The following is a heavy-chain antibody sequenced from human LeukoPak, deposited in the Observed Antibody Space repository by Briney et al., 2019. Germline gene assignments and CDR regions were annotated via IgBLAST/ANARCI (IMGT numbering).Heavy chain of an antibody. CDR2: ISHEGVNK. J-gene: IGHJ4*02. Sequence: GRSLRLSCAASGFTFSTFAIHWVRQAPGKGLEWVAVISHEGVNKYHADSVKGRFTISRDNSRNTLYLQMNSLRPKDAAVYYCARGYQWLRFDPMLDYWGQGTLVTVSS. V-gene: IGHV3-30-3*01. CDR1: GFTFSTFA. CDR3: ARGYQWLRFDPMLDY. D-gene: IGHD5-12*01.